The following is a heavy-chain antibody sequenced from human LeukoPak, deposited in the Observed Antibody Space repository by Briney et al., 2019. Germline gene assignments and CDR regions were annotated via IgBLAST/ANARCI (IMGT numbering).Heavy chain of an antibody. CDR1: GFTFSSYG. V-gene: IGHV3-33*01. CDR2: IWYDGNNE. CDR3: ARGGETATGPFDY. Sequence: GGSLRLSCAASGFTFSSYGMHWVRQAPGKGLEWVAVIWYDGNNEYYADSVKGRFTISRDDSKNTLYLQMNSLRVDDTAVYYCARGGETATGPFDYWGQGTLVTVSS. D-gene: IGHD5-24*01. J-gene: IGHJ4*02.